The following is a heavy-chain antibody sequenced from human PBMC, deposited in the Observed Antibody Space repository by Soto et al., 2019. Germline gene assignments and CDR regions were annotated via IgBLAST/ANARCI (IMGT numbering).Heavy chain of an antibody. Sequence: PSETLSLTCAVYGGSFSGFYWTWIRQSPGKGLEWIGEINHSGYTTYNPSLKSRVTISVDTSKNQFSLMLTSLTAADTAVYFCARSRLHPPTTYYYYGRDVWGQVTTVTVS. CDR3: ARSRLHPPTTYYYYGRDV. D-gene: IGHD4-4*01. J-gene: IGHJ6*02. CDR1: GGSFSGFY. CDR2: INHSGYT. V-gene: IGHV4-34*01.